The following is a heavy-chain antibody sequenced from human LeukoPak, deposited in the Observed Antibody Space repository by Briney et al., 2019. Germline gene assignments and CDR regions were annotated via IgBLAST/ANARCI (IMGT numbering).Heavy chain of an antibody. V-gene: IGHV3-30*02. Sequence: GGSLRLSCAASGFTFSSYGMHWVRQAPGKGLEWVAFIRYDGSNKYYADPVKGRFTISRDNSKNTLYLQMNSLRAEDTAVYYCAKDPPAYCSGGSCLDYWGQGTLVTVSS. J-gene: IGHJ4*02. CDR3: AKDPPAYCSGGSCLDY. D-gene: IGHD2-15*01. CDR1: GFTFSSYG. CDR2: IRYDGSNK.